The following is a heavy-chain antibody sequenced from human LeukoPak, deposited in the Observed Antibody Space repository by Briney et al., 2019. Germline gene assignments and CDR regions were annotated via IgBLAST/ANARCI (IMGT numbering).Heavy chain of an antibody. CDR2: ISGSGGST. D-gene: IGHD1-1*01. J-gene: IGHJ4*02. Sequence: QPGGSLRLTCTASAFTFSSYSMNWVRQAPGKGLEWVSGISGSGGSTYYADSVKGRFTISRDNSKDTLYLQMSNLRAEDTALYYCAKGYWNPGYWGQGTLVTVSS. CDR1: AFTFSSYS. V-gene: IGHV3-23*01. CDR3: AKGYWNPGY.